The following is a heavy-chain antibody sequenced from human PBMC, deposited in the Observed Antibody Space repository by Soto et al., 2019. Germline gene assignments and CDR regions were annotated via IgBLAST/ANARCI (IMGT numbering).Heavy chain of an antibody. CDR2: IYYSGST. J-gene: IGHJ5*02. Sequence: ETLSLTCTVSGGSISSYYWSWIRQPPGKGLEWIGYIYYSGSTNYNPSLKSRVTISVDTSKNQFSLKLSSVTAADTAVYYCARADGPWGQGALVTVSS. D-gene: IGHD4-17*01. CDR3: ARADGP. V-gene: IGHV4-59*01. CDR1: GGSISSYY.